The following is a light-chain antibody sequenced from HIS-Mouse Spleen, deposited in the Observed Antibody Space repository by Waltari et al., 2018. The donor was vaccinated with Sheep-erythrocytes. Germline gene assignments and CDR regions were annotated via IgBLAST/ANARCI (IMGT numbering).Light chain of an antibody. CDR2: AAS. V-gene: IGKV1-39*01. CDR1: QSISSY. CDR3: QQSYSTPPT. J-gene: IGKJ4*01. Sequence: DIQMTKSPSSLSASVGDRVTITCRASQSISSYLNWYQQKPGKAPKLLIYAASSLQSGVPSRFSGSGSETDFTLTISSLQPEDFATYYCQQSYSTPPTFGGGTKVEIK.